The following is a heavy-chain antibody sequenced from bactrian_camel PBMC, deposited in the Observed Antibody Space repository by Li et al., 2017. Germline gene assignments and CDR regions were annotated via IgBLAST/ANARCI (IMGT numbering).Heavy chain of an antibody. J-gene: IGHJ4*01. Sequence: HVQLVESGGGSVQAGGSLKLSCAALGRFYSNYCMGWFRQAPGKEREGVAAIDSWDRTSAADSVKGRVTISKDNVKNALYLQMNDLSPEDTGTYFCAAAWTHWRGNCPGGFTSSSYNDWGQGTQVTVS. CDR2: IDSWDRT. D-gene: IGHD1*01. CDR1: GRFYSNYC. CDR3: AAAWTHWRGNCPGGFTSSSYND. V-gene: IGHV3S53*01.